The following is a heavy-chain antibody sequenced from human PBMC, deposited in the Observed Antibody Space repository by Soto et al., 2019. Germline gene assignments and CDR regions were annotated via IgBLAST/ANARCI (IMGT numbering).Heavy chain of an antibody. CDR1: GFTFTNYY. V-gene: IGHV1-46*01. CDR2: INPSGGGT. CDR3: ARDSGDTTLRQWGRSFHY. J-gene: IGHJ4*02. D-gene: IGHD1-1*01. Sequence: QVQLVQSGAEVKKPGASVKVSCKASGFTFTNYYIHWVRQAPGQGLEWMGLINPSGGGTFYAQKFQGRVTVTRDTSTGTVYMEVSNLRSEDTAVYFCARDSGDTTLRQWGRSFHYWGQGTLVTVSS.